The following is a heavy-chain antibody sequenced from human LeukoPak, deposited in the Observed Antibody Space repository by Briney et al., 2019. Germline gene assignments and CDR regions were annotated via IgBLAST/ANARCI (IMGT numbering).Heavy chain of an antibody. CDR2: IYSGGST. CDR1: GFTVSSNY. Sequence: GGSLRLSCAASGFTVSSNYMSWVRQAPGKGLEWVSVIYSGGSTYYADSVKGRFTISRDNSKNTLYLQMNSLRAEDTAVYYCATRRRDDYGDFYNDAFDIWGQGTMVTVSS. V-gene: IGHV3-66*01. D-gene: IGHD4-17*01. CDR3: ATRRRDDYGDFYNDAFDI. J-gene: IGHJ3*02.